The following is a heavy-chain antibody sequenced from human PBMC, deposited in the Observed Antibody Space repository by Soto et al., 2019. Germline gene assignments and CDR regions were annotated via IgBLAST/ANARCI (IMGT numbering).Heavy chain of an antibody. CDR1: GFTFSSYW. V-gene: IGHV3-7*01. CDR3: ARVRQYYDILTGYTPDAFDI. D-gene: IGHD3-9*01. Sequence: EVQLVESGGGLVQPGGSLRLSCAASGFTFSSYWMSWVRQAPGKGLEWVANIKQDGSEKYYVDSVKGRFTISRDNAKNSLYPKMNSLRAEDTAVYYCARVRQYYDILTGYTPDAFDIWGQGTMVTVSS. CDR2: IKQDGSEK. J-gene: IGHJ3*02.